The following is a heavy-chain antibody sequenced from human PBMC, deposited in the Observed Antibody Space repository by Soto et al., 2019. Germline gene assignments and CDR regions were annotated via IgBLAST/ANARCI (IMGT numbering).Heavy chain of an antibody. CDR1: GFTFSSYS. V-gene: IGHV3-21*01. J-gene: IGHJ6*02. D-gene: IGHD3-9*01. CDR3: ARDGADILTGYYYYYGMDV. Sequence: EVQLVESGGGLVKPGGSLRLSCAASGFTFSSYSMNWVRQAPGKGLEWVSSIRSSSSYIYYADSVKGRFTISRDNAKNSLYLQMTSLRAEDTAVYYCARDGADILTGYYYYYGMDVWGQGTTVTVSS. CDR2: IRSSSSYI.